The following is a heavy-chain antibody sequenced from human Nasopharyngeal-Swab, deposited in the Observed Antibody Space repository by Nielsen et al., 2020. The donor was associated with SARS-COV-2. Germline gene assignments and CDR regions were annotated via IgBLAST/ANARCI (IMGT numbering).Heavy chain of an antibody. D-gene: IGHD5-24*01. CDR3: ARQLQSNAFDI. V-gene: IGHV1-8*01. J-gene: IGHJ3*02. CDR2: MNPNSGNT. Sequence: WVRQAPGQGLEWMGWMNPNSGNTGYAQKFQGRVTMTRNTSISTAYMELSSLRSEDTAVYYCARQLQSNAFDIWGQGTMVTVSS.